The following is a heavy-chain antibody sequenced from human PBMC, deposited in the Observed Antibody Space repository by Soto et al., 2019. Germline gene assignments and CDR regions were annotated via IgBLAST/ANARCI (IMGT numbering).Heavy chain of an antibody. CDR3: ARVSTVAGHDAFDI. V-gene: IGHV4-59*01. CDR1: GGSISSYY. CDR2: IYYSGST. D-gene: IGHD6-19*01. Sequence: ASETLSLTCTVSGGSISSYYWSWIRQPPGKGLEWIGYIYYSGSTNYNPSLKSRVTISVDTSKNQFSLKLSSVTAADTAVYYCARVSTVAGHDAFDIWGQGSMVTVSS. J-gene: IGHJ3*02.